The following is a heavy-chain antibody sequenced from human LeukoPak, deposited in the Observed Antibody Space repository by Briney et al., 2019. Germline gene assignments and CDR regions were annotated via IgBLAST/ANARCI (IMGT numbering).Heavy chain of an antibody. D-gene: IGHD6-6*01. V-gene: IGHV3-33*06. CDR1: GFSFSSYG. Sequence: PGGSLRLSCTASGFSFSSYGMHWIRQAPGKGLEWVAVTWYDGSNKYYADSVKGRFTISRDNSKYTLYLQMNSLRAEDTAVYYCAKDQYSSSSWDAFDIWGQGTMVTVSS. CDR2: TWYDGSNK. J-gene: IGHJ3*02. CDR3: AKDQYSSSSWDAFDI.